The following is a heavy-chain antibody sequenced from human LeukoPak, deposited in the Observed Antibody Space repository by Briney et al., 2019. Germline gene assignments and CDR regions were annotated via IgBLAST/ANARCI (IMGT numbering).Heavy chain of an antibody. CDR1: GYTFTGYY. V-gene: IGHV1-46*01. Sequence: RVASVKVSCEASGYTFTGYYMHWVRQAPGQGLEWMGIINPSGGSTSYAQKFQGRVTMTRDMSTSTVYMELSSLRSEDTAVYYCARVGSSGYRSSYYYYYYMDVWGKGTTVTVSS. J-gene: IGHJ6*03. CDR3: ARVGSSGYRSSYYYYYYMDV. D-gene: IGHD3-22*01. CDR2: INPSGGST.